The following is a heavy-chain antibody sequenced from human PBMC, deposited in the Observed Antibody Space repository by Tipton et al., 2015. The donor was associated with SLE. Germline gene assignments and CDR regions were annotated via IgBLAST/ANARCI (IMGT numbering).Heavy chain of an antibody. CDR3: ARLGIAVAGTFDY. Sequence: LRLSCTVSGGSISSHYWSWIRQPPGKGLEWIGEVNHSGFAKYSPSLKSRVTISVDTSKNQFSLKLSSVTAADTAVYYCARLGIAVAGTFDYWGQGTLVTVSS. CDR1: GGSISSHY. J-gene: IGHJ4*02. D-gene: IGHD6-19*01. CDR2: VNHSGFA. V-gene: IGHV4-34*01.